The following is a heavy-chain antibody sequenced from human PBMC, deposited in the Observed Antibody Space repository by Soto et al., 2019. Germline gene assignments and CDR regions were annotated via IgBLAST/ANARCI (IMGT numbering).Heavy chain of an antibody. Sequence: PGGSVRLSCAASGVTFSTYPMHWVRQAPGKGLEYVSAITSNGGTTYYANSVKGRFTISRDNSKNTLYLQMGSLRAEDMAVYYCARVNYGYDYWGLGT. CDR3: ARVNYGYDY. D-gene: IGHD5-18*01. J-gene: IGHJ4*02. CDR1: GVTFSTYP. V-gene: IGHV3-64*01. CDR2: ITSNGGTT.